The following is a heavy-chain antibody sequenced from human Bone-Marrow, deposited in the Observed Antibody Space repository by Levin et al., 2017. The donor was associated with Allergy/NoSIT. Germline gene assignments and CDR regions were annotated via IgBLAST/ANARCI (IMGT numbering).Heavy chain of an antibody. D-gene: IGHD3-22*01. CDR3: AKEGDPYYDFDY. CDR2: ISWNNGGI. J-gene: IGHJ4*02. CDR1: GFTFSDYG. V-gene: IGHV3-9*01. Sequence: PGGSLRLSCEVSGFTFSDYGMHWVRQAPGKGLEWVSYISWNNGGIVYADSVKGRFTISRDNAKNSLYLQMNSLKPEDTAFYYCAKEGDPYYDFDYWGQGTLVSVSS.